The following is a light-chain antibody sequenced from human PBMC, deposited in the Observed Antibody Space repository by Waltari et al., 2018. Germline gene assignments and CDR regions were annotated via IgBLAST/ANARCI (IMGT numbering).Light chain of an antibody. Sequence: QSALTQPASVSGSPGQSITISCTGTGSDVASYYLVSWYQQHPGKAPKLILYEATQRPSGVSDPFSGSISGNTASLAISGLQTEDEADYFCCSLQSGRTVVFGGGTRLTVL. CDR2: EAT. CDR1: GSDVASYYL. CDR3: CSLQSGRTVV. J-gene: IGLJ2*01. V-gene: IGLV2-23*01.